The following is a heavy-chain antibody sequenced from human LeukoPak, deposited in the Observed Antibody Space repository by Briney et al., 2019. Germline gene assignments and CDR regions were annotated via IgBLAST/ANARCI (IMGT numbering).Heavy chain of an antibody. V-gene: IGHV4-38-2*01. CDR1: GYSISSGYY. Sequence: SETLSLTCAVSGYSISSGYYWGWIRQPPGKGLEWIGSIYHSGSTYYNPSLKSRVTISVDTSKNQFSLKLSSVTAADTAVYYCARPDFLDWGQGTLVTVSS. CDR3: ARPDFLD. D-gene: IGHD3/OR15-3a*01. CDR2: IYHSGST. J-gene: IGHJ4*02.